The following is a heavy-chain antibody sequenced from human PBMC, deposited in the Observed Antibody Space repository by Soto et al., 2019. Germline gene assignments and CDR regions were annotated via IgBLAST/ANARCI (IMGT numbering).Heavy chain of an antibody. V-gene: IGHV4-59*06. CDR1: GGYISSYY. CDR3: ARVRCSGGSCSDYYYYGMDV. D-gene: IGHD2-15*01. Sequence: PSETLSLTCPVSGGYISSYYWSWIRQHPGKGLEWIGYIYYSGSTYYNPSLKSRVTISVDTSKNQFSLKLSSVTAADTAVYYCARVRCSGGSCSDYYYYGMDVWGQGTTVTVS. J-gene: IGHJ6*02. CDR2: IYYSGST.